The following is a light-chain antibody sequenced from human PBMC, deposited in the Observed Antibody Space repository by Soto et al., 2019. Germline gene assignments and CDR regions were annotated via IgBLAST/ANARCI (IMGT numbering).Light chain of an antibody. Sequence: QSALTQPPSASGSPGQSVTISCTGNSSDVGGYNYVSWYQQHPGKVPKLIIYEVDKRPSGVPDRFSGSKSGNAASLTVSGLQAEDEADYYCSSYAGSNSVVFGGGTKLTVL. CDR1: SSDVGGYNY. CDR2: EVD. CDR3: SSYAGSNSVV. V-gene: IGLV2-8*01. J-gene: IGLJ2*01.